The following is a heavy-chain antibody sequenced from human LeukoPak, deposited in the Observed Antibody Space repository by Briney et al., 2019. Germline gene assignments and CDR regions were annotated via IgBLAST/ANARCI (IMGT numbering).Heavy chain of an antibody. CDR3: ARVGRGYSFNVYCFDY. V-gene: IGHV3-30*04. CDR1: GFTFSNYI. J-gene: IGHJ4*02. CDR2: ILENGSYQ. Sequence: GRSLRLSCAASGFTFSNYIMHWVRQAPGKGLDWVAVILENGSYQYYADSVKGRLTISRDNSKNTLYLQMNNLRAQDPAVYYCARVGRGYSFNVYCFDYWGQGTLVTVSS. D-gene: IGHD5-18*01.